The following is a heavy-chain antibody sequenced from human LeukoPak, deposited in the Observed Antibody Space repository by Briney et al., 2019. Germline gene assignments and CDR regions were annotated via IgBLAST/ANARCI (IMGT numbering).Heavy chain of an antibody. CDR3: ATEGYGSGSYHDF. CDR2: IYHSGGT. D-gene: IGHD3-10*01. Sequence: SETLSLNCTVSGYSISSGYYWAWIRQPPGKEPEWIGSIYHSGGTYYNPSLKSRVTISLDTSKNQFSLNLNSVTAADTAVYYCATEGYGSGSYHDFWGQGTLVTVAS. V-gene: IGHV4-38-2*02. J-gene: IGHJ4*02. CDR1: GYSISSGYY.